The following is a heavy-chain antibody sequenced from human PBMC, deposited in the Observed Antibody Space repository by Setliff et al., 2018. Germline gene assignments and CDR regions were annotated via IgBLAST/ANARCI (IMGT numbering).Heavy chain of an antibody. J-gene: IGHJ4*02. CDR3: ARVPRLEWLLPTFDS. CDR2: INPASGTT. D-gene: IGHD3-3*01. Sequence: ASVKVSCKASGYIFTDYFIHWVRQAPGQGLECMGWINPASGTTQFTDKFQGRITVTSDTSISTAYMELRSLRSDDTAVYYCARVPRLEWLLPTFDSWGQGTLVTVS. V-gene: IGHV1-2*02. CDR1: GYIFTDYF.